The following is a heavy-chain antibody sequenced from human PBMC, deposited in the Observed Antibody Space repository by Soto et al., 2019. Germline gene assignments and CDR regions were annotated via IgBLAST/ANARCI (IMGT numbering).Heavy chain of an antibody. J-gene: IGHJ6*02. CDR2: ISGSGGGT. CDR1: GFTLSSYA. Sequence: EVQLLESGGGLGQPGGSLRLSCAVSGFTLSSYAMSWVRQARGKGLEWVSAISGSGGGTYYADSVRGRFTISRDNSQNTLHLQMNSLRAEDTAVYYCAIISYDFWSGSAPDMDGWGQGTTVTVSS. V-gene: IGHV3-23*01. CDR3: AIISYDFWSGSAPDMDG. D-gene: IGHD3-3*01.